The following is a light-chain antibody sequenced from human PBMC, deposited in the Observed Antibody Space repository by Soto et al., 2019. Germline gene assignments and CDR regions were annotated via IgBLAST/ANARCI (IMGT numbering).Light chain of an antibody. CDR3: QQYGSSPWT. V-gene: IGKV3-20*01. CDR1: QSVSSSY. J-gene: IGKJ1*01. Sequence: EIELTQSPGTLSLSPGERATLSCRASQSVSSSYLAWYPQKPGQAPRLLIYGASSRATGIPDRFSGSGSGTDFSLTISRLEPEDFAVYYCQQYGSSPWTFCQGTKVEIK. CDR2: GAS.